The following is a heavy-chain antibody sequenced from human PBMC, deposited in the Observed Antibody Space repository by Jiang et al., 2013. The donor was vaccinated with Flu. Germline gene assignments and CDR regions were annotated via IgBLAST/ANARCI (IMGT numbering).Heavy chain of an antibody. J-gene: IGHJ6*03. CDR3: ARIYYDVWSGYHNGLHYYMDV. V-gene: IGHV3-21*01. Sequence: VQLLESGGGLVKPGGSLRLSCEASGFTFSTYSLNWVRQAPGKGLEWLSSISSSSTFIYYADSLKGRFTISRDNAKKSLYLQMTSLRAEDTAVYHCARIYYDVWSGYHNGLHYYMDVWGKGTTVTVSS. CDR1: GFTFSTYS. D-gene: IGHD3-3*01. CDR2: ISSSSTFI.